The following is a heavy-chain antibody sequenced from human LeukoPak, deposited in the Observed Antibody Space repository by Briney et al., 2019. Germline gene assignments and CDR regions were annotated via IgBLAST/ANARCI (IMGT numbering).Heavy chain of an antibody. D-gene: IGHD3-10*01. CDR3: ARGGDPGYYMDV. J-gene: IGHJ6*03. Sequence: SETLSLTCAVYGGSFSGYYWSWIRQPPGKGLEWIGEINHSGSTNYNPSLKSRVTVSVATSKNQFSLKLSSVTAADTAVYYCARGGDPGYYMDVWGKGTTVTVSS. CDR2: INHSGST. CDR1: GGSFSGYY. V-gene: IGHV4-34*01.